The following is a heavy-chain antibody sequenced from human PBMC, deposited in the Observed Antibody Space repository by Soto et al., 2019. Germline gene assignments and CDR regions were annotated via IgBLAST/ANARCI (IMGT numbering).Heavy chain of an antibody. CDR3: ARATGTTRTFNWFDP. CDR2: INPNSGGT. Sequence: AASVKVSCKASGYTFTGYYMHWVRQAPGQGLEWMGWINPNSGGTNYAQKFQGRVTMTRDTSISTAYMELSRLRSDDTVVYYCARATGTTRTFNWFDPWGQGTLVTVSS. V-gene: IGHV1-2*02. J-gene: IGHJ5*02. CDR1: GYTFTGYY. D-gene: IGHD1-7*01.